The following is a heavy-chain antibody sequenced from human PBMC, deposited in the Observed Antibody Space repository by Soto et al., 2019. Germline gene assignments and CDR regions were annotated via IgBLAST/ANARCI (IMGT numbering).Heavy chain of an antibody. CDR2: ISGSGGST. V-gene: IGHV3-23*01. J-gene: IGHJ6*02. CDR3: AKARPGMDV. Sequence: GASLRLSCAACGFTFSIYAMNWVRQAPGKGLEWVSGISGSGGSTYADSVKGRFTISRDNSKNTLYLQMNSLRAEDTAVYYCAKARPGMDVWGQGTTVTVCS. CDR1: GFTFSIYA.